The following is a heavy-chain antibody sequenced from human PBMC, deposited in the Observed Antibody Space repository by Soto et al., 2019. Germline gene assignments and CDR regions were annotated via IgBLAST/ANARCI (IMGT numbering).Heavy chain of an antibody. CDR2: ISGSGGST. V-gene: IGHV3-23*01. J-gene: IGHJ4*02. Sequence: EVPMLESGGGLVQPGGSLRLSCTASGFTFSSCSMSWVRQAPGKGLEWVSSISGSGGSTFYAGSVKGRFTISRDNSKNTLYLQMNSLRAEDTAVYYCAKSDYSASYYSQLNDWGQGTLVTVSS. CDR1: GFTFSSCS. CDR3: AKSDYSASYYSQLND. D-gene: IGHD1-26*01.